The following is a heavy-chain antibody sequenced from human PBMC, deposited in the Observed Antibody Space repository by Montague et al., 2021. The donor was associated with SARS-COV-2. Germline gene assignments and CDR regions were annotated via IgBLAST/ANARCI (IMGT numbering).Heavy chain of an antibody. CDR3: ARLGDLLLLAYWFDP. V-gene: IGHV4-39*01. CDR2: ISHSGGT. Sequence: SETLSLTCTVSGGSISSSSYYWGWIRQPPGKGLEWIGCISHSGGTYYNPSLKSRVTISVDTSTNQFSLKLSSVTAADTAVYYCARLGDLLLLAYWFDPWGQGTLVTVSS. J-gene: IGHJ5*02. D-gene: IGHD2-2*01. CDR1: GGSISSSSYY.